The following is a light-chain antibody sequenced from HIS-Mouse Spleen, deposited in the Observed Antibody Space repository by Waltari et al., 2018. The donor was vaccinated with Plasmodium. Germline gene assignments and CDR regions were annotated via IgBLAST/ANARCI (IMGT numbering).Light chain of an antibody. J-gene: IGKJ1*01. V-gene: IGKV1-5*03. Sequence: DIQMTQSPSTLSASVGARVTITCRASQRISSWFAWYQQKPGKAPKLLTYKASSLESGVPSRFSGSGSGTEFTLTISSLQPDDFATYYCQQYNSYWTFGQGTKVEIK. CDR3: QQYNSYWT. CDR2: KAS. CDR1: QRISSW.